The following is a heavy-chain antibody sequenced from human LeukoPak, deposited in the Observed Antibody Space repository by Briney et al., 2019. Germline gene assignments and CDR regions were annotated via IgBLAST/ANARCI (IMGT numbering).Heavy chain of an antibody. J-gene: IGHJ5*02. V-gene: IGHV4-34*01. CDR3: ARGRSHNWFDP. Sequence: PSETLSLTCAVHGGSFGGFYCTWIRQPPGKGLEWIGEVNHSGGTQYNPSLKSRVTLSVDSSKNHFSLKLTSVTAADTAVYYCARGRSHNWFDPWGQGTLVIVSS. CDR1: GGSFGGFY. CDR2: VNHSGGT.